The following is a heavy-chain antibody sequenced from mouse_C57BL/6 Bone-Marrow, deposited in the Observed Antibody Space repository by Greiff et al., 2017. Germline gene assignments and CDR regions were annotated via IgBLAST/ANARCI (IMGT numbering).Heavy chain of an antibody. Sequence: EVQLQQPGPELVKPGASVKISCKASGYSFTGYYMNWVKQSPEQSLEWIGEINPSTGGTTYNQKFTAKATLTVDKSSSTAYMQLKSLTSEDSAVYYCARWLQYFDGWGTGTTVTVSS. D-gene: IGHD1-2*01. CDR2: INPSTGGT. CDR1: GYSFTGYY. V-gene: IGHV1-42*01. J-gene: IGHJ1*03. CDR3: ARWLQYFDG.